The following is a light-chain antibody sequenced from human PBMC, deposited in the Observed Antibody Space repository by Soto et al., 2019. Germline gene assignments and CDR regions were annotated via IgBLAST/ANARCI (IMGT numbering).Light chain of an antibody. CDR3: ATWDYNLNGVX. CDR2: SND. CDR1: SSNIGSTS. Sequence: QSVLTQPPSASGTPGQRVSISCSGGSSNIGSTSVDWYQQVPGMAPKLLIYSNDQRPSGVPDRISGSKSGTSGSLVISGLQAEDEADYFCATWDYNLNGVXFGGGTXLTVL. V-gene: IGLV1-44*01. J-gene: IGLJ2*01.